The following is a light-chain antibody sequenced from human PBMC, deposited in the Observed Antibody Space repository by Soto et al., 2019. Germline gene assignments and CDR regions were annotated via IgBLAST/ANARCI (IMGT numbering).Light chain of an antibody. Sequence: EIVLTQSPGTLSLPPGERATLSCRAIQSVSSTYLAWYQQKLGQAPRLLIYGASTRATGIPDRFSGSGSGTDFTLTISRLEPEDFAVYYCQQYSSSPSITFGQGTRLEIK. CDR2: GAS. V-gene: IGKV3-20*01. CDR1: QSVSSTY. J-gene: IGKJ5*01. CDR3: QQYSSSPSIT.